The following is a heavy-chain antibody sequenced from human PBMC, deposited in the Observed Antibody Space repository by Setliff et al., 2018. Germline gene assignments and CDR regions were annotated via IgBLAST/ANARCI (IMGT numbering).Heavy chain of an antibody. CDR3: ARGDYDILTGYAQDDALGADAFDI. V-gene: IGHV1-18*01. CDR1: GYTFTSYG. CDR2: ISVYNGYT. J-gene: IGHJ3*02. Sequence: ASVKVSCKASGYTFTSYGISWVRQAPGHGLEWMGWISVYNGYTNYAQKLQGRVTMTTDTSTSTVYMELRSLRSDDTAVYYCARGDYDILTGYAQDDALGADAFDIWGQGTMVTVS. D-gene: IGHD3-9*01.